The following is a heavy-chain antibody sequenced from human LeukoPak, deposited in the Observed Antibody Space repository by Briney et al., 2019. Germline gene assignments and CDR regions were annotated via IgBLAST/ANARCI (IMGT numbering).Heavy chain of an antibody. J-gene: IGHJ5*02. D-gene: IGHD3-9*01. Sequence: ASVKVSCKASGYTFTSYGISWVRQAPGQGLEWMGWISAYNGNTNYAQKLQGRVTMTTDTSTSTAYMELRSLRSDDTAVYYCARDASPRRLRYFGWFAYPNWFDPWGQGTLVTVSS. CDR1: GYTFTSYG. CDR3: ARDASPRRLRYFGWFAYPNWFDP. V-gene: IGHV1-18*01. CDR2: ISAYNGNT.